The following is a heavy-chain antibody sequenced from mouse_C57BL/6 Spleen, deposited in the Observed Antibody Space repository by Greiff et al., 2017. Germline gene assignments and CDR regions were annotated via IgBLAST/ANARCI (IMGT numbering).Heavy chain of an antibody. Sequence: VQLKQSGPELVKPGASVKISCKASGYTFTDYYMNWVKQSHGKSLEWIGDINPNNGGTSYNQKFKGKATLTVDKSSSTAYMELRSLTSEDSAVYYCATYGYDRAWFAYWGQGTLVTVSA. J-gene: IGHJ3*01. D-gene: IGHD2-2*01. CDR1: GYTFTDYY. V-gene: IGHV1-26*01. CDR2: INPNNGGT. CDR3: ATYGYDRAWFAY.